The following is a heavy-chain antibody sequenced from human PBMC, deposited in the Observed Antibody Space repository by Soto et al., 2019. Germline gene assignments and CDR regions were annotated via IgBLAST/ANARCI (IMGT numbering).Heavy chain of an antibody. J-gene: IGHJ4*02. CDR3: VRAPTYYFDSREV. CDR2: IYFNGST. Sequence: VQLQESGPGLVKPSQTLSLTCTVSGVSVSSGGYYWSWIRQHPGKGLEWIGHIYFNGSTIYNPSLNSRVSISVDRSKNQFSLRLSSVTAADRAVYYCVRAPTYYFDSREVWGQGTLVAVSS. D-gene: IGHD3-22*01. V-gene: IGHV4-31*03. CDR1: GVSVSSGGYY.